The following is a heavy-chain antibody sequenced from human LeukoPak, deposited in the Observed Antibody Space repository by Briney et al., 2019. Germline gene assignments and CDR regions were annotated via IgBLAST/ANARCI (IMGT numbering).Heavy chain of an antibody. CDR3: TTPRLSRHRGLVY. D-gene: IGHD3-10*01. CDR2: IKSKTDGGTT. J-gene: IGHJ4*02. V-gene: IGHV3-15*01. Sequence: GGSLRLSCAASGFTFSNAWMSWVRQAPGKGLEWVGRIKSKTDGGTTDYAAPVKGRFTISRDDSKNTLYLQMNSLKTEDTAVYYCTTPRLSRHRGLVYWGQGTLVTVSS. CDR1: GFTFSNAW.